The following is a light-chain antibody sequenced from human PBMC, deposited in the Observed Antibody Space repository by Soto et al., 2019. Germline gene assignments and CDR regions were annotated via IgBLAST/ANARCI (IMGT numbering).Light chain of an antibody. V-gene: IGLV1-40*01. CDR2: ENN. CDR3: QSYDSSLSGYV. J-gene: IGLJ1*01. CDR1: SSNIGAGYE. Sequence: QPVLTQPPSVSEAPGQRVTISCTGSSSNIGAGYEAHWYQQVPGTAPNLLIYENNNRPSGVPDRFSGSKSGTSASLAITGLQAEDEAEYYCQSYDSSLSGYVFGTGTKLTVL.